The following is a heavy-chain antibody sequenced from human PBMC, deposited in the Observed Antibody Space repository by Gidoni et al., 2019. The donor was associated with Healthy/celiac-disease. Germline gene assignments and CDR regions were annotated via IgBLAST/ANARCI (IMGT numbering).Heavy chain of an antibody. Sequence: QLQLQESGPGLVKPSETLSLTCTVSGGSISSSSYYWGWIRQPPGKGLEWIGSIYYSGSTYYNPSLKSRVTISVDTSKNQFSLKLSSVTAADTAVYYCASSGELLWSGSGMDVWGQGTTVTVSS. D-gene: IGHD3-10*01. V-gene: IGHV4-39*01. J-gene: IGHJ6*02. CDR2: IYYSGST. CDR3: ASSGELLWSGSGMDV. CDR1: GGSISSSSYY.